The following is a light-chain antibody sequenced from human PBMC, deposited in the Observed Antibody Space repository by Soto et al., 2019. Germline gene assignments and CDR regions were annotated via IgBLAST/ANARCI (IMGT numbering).Light chain of an antibody. J-gene: IGKJ1*01. CDR1: QSVRSN. V-gene: IGKV3-15*01. Sequence: EIVFTQSPVTLSVSPGERATLSCRASQSVRSNLAWYPQKPGQAPSLLIYGAFTRDTGIPARFSGSGAGTDCTLIISSLQSEDSAVYYCQQYNSWMWTFGQGTKVDIK. CDR2: GAF. CDR3: QQYNSWMWT.